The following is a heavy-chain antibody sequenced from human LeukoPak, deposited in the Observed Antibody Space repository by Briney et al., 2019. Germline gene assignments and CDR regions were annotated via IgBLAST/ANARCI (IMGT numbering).Heavy chain of an antibody. J-gene: IGHJ4*02. Sequence: PGGSLRLSCAASGFTFSIHSMNWVRQAPGKGLEWVSYVSSSSSSMKYADSVKGRFTISRDNAKNSLYLQMNSLRAEDTAVYYCARVEMVRVATPIDCWGQGTLVTVSS. CDR1: GFTFSIHS. D-gene: IGHD5-12*01. V-gene: IGHV3-48*04. CDR2: VSSSSSSM. CDR3: ARVEMVRVATPIDC.